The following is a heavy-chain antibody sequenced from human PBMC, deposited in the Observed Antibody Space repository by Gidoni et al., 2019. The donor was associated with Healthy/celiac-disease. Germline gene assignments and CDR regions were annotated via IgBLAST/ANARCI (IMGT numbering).Heavy chain of an antibody. D-gene: IGHD3-10*01. CDR3: AGLLLWNWFDP. CDR1: GGSISSGSYY. CDR2: IYTSGST. J-gene: IGHJ5*02. V-gene: IGHV4-61*02. Sequence: QVQLQESGPGLVKPSQTLSLTCTVSGGSISSGSYYWSWIRQPAGKGLEWIGRIYTSGSTNYNPSLKSRVTISVDTSKNQFSLKLSSVTAADTAVYYCAGLLLWNWFDPWGQGTLVTVSS.